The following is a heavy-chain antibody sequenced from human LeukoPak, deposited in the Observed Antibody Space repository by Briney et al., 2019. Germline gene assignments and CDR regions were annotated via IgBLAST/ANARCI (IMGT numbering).Heavy chain of an antibody. J-gene: IGHJ4*02. V-gene: IGHV4-59*01. Sequence: PSETLSLTCTVSGGSISSYYWSWIRQPPGQGLEWIGYIYYSGSTNYNPSLKSRVTISVDTSKNQFSLKLGSVTAADTAVYYCARYSPSMGVFDYWGQGTLVTVSS. D-gene: IGHD2-21*01. CDR2: IYYSGST. CDR1: GGSISSYY. CDR3: ARYSPSMGVFDY.